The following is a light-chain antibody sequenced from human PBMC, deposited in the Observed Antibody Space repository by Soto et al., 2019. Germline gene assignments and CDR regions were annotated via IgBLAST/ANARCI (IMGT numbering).Light chain of an antibody. CDR1: KLGDKY. Sequence: SYELTQPPSVSVSPGQTASVTCSGDKLGDKYTCWYQQKPGQSPVLVIYQDNKRPSGIPERFSGSNSGNTATLTSSWTHAMEEADYYCQAWDSSTYVFGSGTKLTVL. CDR3: QAWDSSTYV. J-gene: IGLJ1*01. V-gene: IGLV3-1*01. CDR2: QDN.